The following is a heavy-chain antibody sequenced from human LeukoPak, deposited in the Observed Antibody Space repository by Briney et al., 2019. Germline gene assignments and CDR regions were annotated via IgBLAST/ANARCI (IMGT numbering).Heavy chain of an antibody. Sequence: SQTLSLTCTVSGGSISSGSYYWRWIRQPAGKGLEWIGRIYTSGSTNYNPSLKSRVTISVDTSKNQFSLKLSSVTAADTAVYYCARRSLAVADDYWGQGTLVTVSS. V-gene: IGHV4-61*02. D-gene: IGHD6-19*01. CDR3: ARRSLAVADDY. CDR2: IYTSGST. CDR1: GGSISSGSYY. J-gene: IGHJ4*02.